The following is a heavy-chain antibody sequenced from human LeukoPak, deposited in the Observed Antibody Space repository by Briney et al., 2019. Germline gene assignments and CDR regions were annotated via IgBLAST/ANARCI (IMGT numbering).Heavy chain of an antibody. CDR2: IYHSGST. Sequence: SETLSLTCTVSHYSIGSNYYWGWIRQPPGKGLEWIGSIYHSGSTYYNPSLKSRVTISVDTSKNQFSLKLSSVTAADTAVYYCARSSGYMSYWGQGTLVTVSS. CDR1: HYSIGSNYY. D-gene: IGHD3-22*01. V-gene: IGHV4-38-2*02. CDR3: ARSSGYMSY. J-gene: IGHJ4*02.